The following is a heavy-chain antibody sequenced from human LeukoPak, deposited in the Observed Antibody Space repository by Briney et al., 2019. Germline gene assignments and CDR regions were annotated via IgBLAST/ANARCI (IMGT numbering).Heavy chain of an antibody. D-gene: IGHD6-19*01. CDR1: GGSISSSSYY. CDR3: ARSSRSSGWYFDY. J-gene: IGHJ4*02. CDR2: IYYSGST. V-gene: IGHV4-39*01. Sequence: PSETLSLTCTVSGGSISSSSYYWGWIRQPPGKGLEWIGSIYYSGSTYYNPSLKSRVTISVDTSKTQFSLKLSSVTAADTAVYYCARSSRSSGWYFDYWGQGTLVTVSS.